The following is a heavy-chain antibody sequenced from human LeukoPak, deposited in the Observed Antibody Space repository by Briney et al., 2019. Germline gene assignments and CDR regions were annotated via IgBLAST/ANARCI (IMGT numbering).Heavy chain of an antibody. CDR1: GGSISNYY. V-gene: IGHV4-59*12. Sequence: SETLSLTCTVSGGSISNYYWNWFRQPPGKGLEWTGYIYYSGSTNYNPSLKSRITISVDTSKNQFSLKLSSVTAADTAVYYCARDRGYSYGYGMDVWGKGTTVTVSS. CDR3: ARDRGYSYGYGMDV. CDR2: IYYSGST. J-gene: IGHJ6*04. D-gene: IGHD5-18*01.